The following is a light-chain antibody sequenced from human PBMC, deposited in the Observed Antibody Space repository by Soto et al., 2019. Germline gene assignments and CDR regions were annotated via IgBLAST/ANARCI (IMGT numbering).Light chain of an antibody. V-gene: IGKV1-5*01. CDR1: QSVSRR. CDR3: QQYNSYSWT. J-gene: IGKJ1*01. CDR2: DAS. Sequence: GDRITITCRASQSVSRRLAWFQQKPGKAPKLLIYDASSLESGVPSRFSGTGLGTEFTLTIGSLQPDDFATYYCQQYNSYSWTFGQGTKVDIK.